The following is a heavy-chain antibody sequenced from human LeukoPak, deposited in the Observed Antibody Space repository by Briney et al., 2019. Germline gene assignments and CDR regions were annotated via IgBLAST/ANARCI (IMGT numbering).Heavy chain of an antibody. CDR1: GFIFSSYA. V-gene: IGHV3-30-3*01. Sequence: GGSLRLSCAASGFIFSSYAMHWVRQAPGEGLEWVAFISYDGSNKHYAEPVQGRFTISRDNSKNTLYLQMNSLRPEDTAVYYCARARFGYNRGPFDYWGQGILVTVSS. D-gene: IGHD5-24*01. CDR2: ISYDGSNK. J-gene: IGHJ4*02. CDR3: ARARFGYNRGPFDY.